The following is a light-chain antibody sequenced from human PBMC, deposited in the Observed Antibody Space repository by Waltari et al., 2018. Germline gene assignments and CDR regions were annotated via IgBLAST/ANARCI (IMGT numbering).Light chain of an antibody. J-gene: IGLJ2*01. V-gene: IGLV3-21*04. CDR2: YDS. CDR3: QVWDRSTDHVV. CDR1: NIGGKS. Sequence: SYVLTQPPSVSVAPGKTARITCGGNNIGGKSVHWYQQRPGQAPGLVFAYDSDRTAGRPGRFSGTKTGNTATLTISRVEAGDEADYYCQVWDRSTDHVVFGGGTKLTVL.